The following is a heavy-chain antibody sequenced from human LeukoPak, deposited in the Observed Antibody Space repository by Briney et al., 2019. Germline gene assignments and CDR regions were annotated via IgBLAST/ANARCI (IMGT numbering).Heavy chain of an antibody. J-gene: IGHJ4*02. Sequence: KASETLSLTCAVSGYSISSGYYWGWLRQPPGKGLEWIASIYHTGTTYYNPSLKSRVTISLDTSKNQFSLKLSSVTAADTAVYYCGRDLGGSGSYYHEWGQGTLVTVSS. CDR3: GRDLGGSGSYYHE. CDR2: IYHTGTT. CDR1: GYSISSGYY. D-gene: IGHD3-10*01. V-gene: IGHV4-38-2*02.